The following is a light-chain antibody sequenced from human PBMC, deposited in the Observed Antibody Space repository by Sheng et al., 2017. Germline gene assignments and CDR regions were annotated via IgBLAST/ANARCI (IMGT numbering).Light chain of an antibody. CDR2: ATS. V-gene: IGKV1-39*01. CDR1: QSISTY. CDR3: QQSYSAPIT. Sequence: DIHMTQSPSSLSASVGDRVTITCRASQSISTYLNWYQQKSGKPPKLLIYATSSLQSGVSSKFSGSGSGTDFTLTISSLQPEDFATYFCQQSYSAPITFGQGTRLEIK. J-gene: IGKJ5*01.